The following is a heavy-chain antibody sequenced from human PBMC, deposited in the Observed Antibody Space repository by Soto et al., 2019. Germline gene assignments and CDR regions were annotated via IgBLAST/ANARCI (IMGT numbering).Heavy chain of an antibody. D-gene: IGHD6-19*01. J-gene: IGHJ6*02. Sequence: GASLKVSCKASGGTFSSYAISWVRQAPGQGLEWMGGIIPIFGTANYAQKFQGRVTITADESTSTVYMELSSLRSEDTAVYYCARSVREQWGYYYAMDVLGQVTTVPVSS. V-gene: IGHV1-69*13. CDR2: IIPIFGTA. CDR3: ARSVREQWGYYYAMDV. CDR1: GGTFSSYA.